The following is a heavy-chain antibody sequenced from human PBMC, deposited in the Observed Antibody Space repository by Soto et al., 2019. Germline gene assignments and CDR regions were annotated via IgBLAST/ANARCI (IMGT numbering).Heavy chain of an antibody. D-gene: IGHD2-8*01. Sequence: GESLKISCKGSGYSFTIYWIGWVRQMPGKGLEWMGIIYPGDSDTRYSPSFQGQVTISADKSISTAYLQWSSLKASDTAMYYCARHGGYCTNGVCYARRYYYGMDVWGQGTTVTVSS. CDR1: GYSFTIYW. J-gene: IGHJ6*02. CDR3: ARHGGYCTNGVCYARRYYYGMDV. CDR2: IYPGDSDT. V-gene: IGHV5-51*01.